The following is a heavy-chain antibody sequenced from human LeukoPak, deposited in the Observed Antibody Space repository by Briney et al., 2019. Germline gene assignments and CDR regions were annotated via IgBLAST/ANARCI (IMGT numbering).Heavy chain of an antibody. D-gene: IGHD2-2*02. J-gene: IGHJ4*02. CDR1: GFTFSDYY. CDR3: ARELVVVVPAAIAGDDY. V-gene: IGHV3-11*01. Sequence: PGGSLRLSCAASGFTFSDYYMSWIRQAPGKGLEWVSYISSSGSTIYYADSVKGRFTISRDNAKNSLYLQMNSLRAEDTAVYYCARELVVVVPAAIAGDDYWGQGTLVPVSS. CDR2: ISSSGSTI.